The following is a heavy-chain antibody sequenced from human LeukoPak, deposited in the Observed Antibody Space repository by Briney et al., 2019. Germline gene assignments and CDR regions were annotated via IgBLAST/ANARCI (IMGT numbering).Heavy chain of an antibody. Sequence: SETLSLTCAVYGGSFSGYYWSWIRQPPGKGLEWIGEINHSGSTNYNPSLKSRVTISVDTSKNQFSLKLSSVTAADTAVYYCERGQGRGYYYGMDVWGKGTTVTVSS. CDR1: GGSFSGYY. V-gene: IGHV4-34*01. CDR2: INHSGST. D-gene: IGHD3-10*01. CDR3: ERGQGRGYYYGMDV. J-gene: IGHJ6*04.